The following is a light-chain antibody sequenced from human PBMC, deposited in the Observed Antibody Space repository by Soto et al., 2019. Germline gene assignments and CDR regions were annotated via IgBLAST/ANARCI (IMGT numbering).Light chain of an antibody. CDR3: HQYNKLLFIT. CDR1: QSVRGN. J-gene: IGKJ5*01. Sequence: EIVLSQSPSTLSATPGERATLSCRASQSVRGNLAWYQQKPGQSPRLLIYGASSRATGIPVRFSGSGSGTEFTLTISCLQSEDFAVHYCHQYNKLLFITFCHG. CDR2: GAS. V-gene: IGKV3-15*01.